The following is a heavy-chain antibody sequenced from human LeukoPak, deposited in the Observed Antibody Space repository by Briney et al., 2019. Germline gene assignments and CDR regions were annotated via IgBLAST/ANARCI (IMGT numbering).Heavy chain of an antibody. J-gene: IGHJ6*02. CDR1: GFTFGTYG. D-gene: IGHD2-2*01. V-gene: IGHV3-30*18. CDR2: ISYDGNSK. Sequence: GGSLRLSCAGSGFTFGTYGMHWVRQAPGQGLEWVAVISYDGNSKYYSGSAKGRFTISRDNSKNTLYLQMNSLRPEDTAVYYCANGDPGPADHPMNDYYYSLDVWGQGTTVIVSS. CDR3: ANGDPGPADHPMNDYYYSLDV.